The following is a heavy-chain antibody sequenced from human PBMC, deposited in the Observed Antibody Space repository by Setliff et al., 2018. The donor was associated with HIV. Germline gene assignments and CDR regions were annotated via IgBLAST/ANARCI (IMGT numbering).Heavy chain of an antibody. CDR2: INPSGGQR. Sequence: ASVKVSCKASGYTFTNYLVHWVRQAPGQGLEWMGMINPSGGQRSFAQNVQGRVTVTMDTSTSTAYMELRSLKSDDTAVYYCARGKTWLRFLDYWGQGTLVTVSS. V-gene: IGHV1-46*01. D-gene: IGHD5-12*01. CDR1: GYTFTNYL. J-gene: IGHJ4*02. CDR3: ARGKTWLRFLDY.